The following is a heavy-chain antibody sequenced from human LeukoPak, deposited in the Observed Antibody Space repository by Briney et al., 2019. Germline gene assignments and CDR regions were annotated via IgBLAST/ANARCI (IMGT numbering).Heavy chain of an antibody. CDR1: GYTFIDYY. Sequence: GAPAKVSCKASGYTFIDYYIHWVRQAPGQGPEFMGWINPNSAYTHFAQKFQGRVTMTRDTSITTAYMELTRLTSDDTAVYFCARGRTMVRGPVDYWGQGTLVTVSS. CDR2: INPNSAYT. V-gene: IGHV1-2*02. D-gene: IGHD3-10*01. CDR3: ARGRTMVRGPVDY. J-gene: IGHJ4*02.